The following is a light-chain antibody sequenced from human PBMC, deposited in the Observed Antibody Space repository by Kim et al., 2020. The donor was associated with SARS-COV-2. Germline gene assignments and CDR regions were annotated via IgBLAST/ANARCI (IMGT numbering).Light chain of an antibody. CDR2: QDS. CDR3: QSWDSSTVV. Sequence: SYELTQPPSVSVSPGQTASITCSGDELGDKYACWYQQKPGQSPVLVIYQDSKRPSGIPERFSGSNSGKTATLTISGTQAMDEADYYCQSWDSSTVVFGGGTKLTVL. V-gene: IGLV3-1*01. CDR1: ELGDKY. J-gene: IGLJ2*01.